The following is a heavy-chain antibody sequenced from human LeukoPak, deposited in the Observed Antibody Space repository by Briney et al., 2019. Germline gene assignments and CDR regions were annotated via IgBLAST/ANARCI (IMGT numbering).Heavy chain of an antibody. CDR2: FDPENGET. J-gene: IGHJ4*02. D-gene: IGHD3-22*01. CDR3: TRSAVVLSYFCDY. V-gene: IGHV1-24*01. CDR1: RYTLPELS. Sequence: ASVKVSRKVSRYTLPELSMHWVRQAPRKGLEWMGSFDPENGETLYAQEFQGRDTLTEDTSADTAYMELISLRPEDTALYYCTRSAVVLSYFCDYWGRGTLVSVSS.